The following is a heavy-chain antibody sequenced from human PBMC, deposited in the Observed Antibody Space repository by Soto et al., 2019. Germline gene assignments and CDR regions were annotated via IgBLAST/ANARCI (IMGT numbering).Heavy chain of an antibody. Sequence: XETLSLTCAVAGDSISGGYYWGWIRQPPGKGLEWIGSINHSGSTYYNPSLKSRVTISVDTSKNQFSLKLSSVTAADTAVYYCARLVGGTTIDYWGQGTLVTVSS. J-gene: IGHJ4*02. CDR1: GDSISGGYY. D-gene: IGHD1-26*01. CDR3: ARLVGGTTIDY. CDR2: INHSGST. V-gene: IGHV4-38-2*01.